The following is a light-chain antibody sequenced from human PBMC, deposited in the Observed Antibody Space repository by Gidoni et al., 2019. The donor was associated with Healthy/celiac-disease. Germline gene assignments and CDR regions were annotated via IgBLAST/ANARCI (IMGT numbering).Light chain of an antibody. CDR1: AWPKHY. CDR3: QSADSSGTYPGVV. CDR2: KDS. J-gene: IGLJ2*01. V-gene: IGLV3-25*03. Sequence: SYELTQPPSVSVSPGPTARITCSGDAWPKHYAYWYQQKPGHAPVLVLYKDSERPSGIPERFSGSSSGTTVTLTISGVQAEDEADYYCQSADSSGTYPGVVFGGGTKLTVL.